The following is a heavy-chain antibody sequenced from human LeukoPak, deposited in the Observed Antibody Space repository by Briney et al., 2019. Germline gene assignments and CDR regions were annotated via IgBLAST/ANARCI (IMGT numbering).Heavy chain of an antibody. D-gene: IGHD3-3*01. CDR3: ARARRDSGYYRIDY. CDR1: GGSFSGYY. CDR2: INHSGSA. V-gene: IGHV4-34*01. Sequence: SETLSLTCSVYGGSFSGYYWSWIRQPPGKGLEWLGEINHSGSANYNPSPNRRVTISVDTSKNQFSLRLSAVTAADTAVYYCARARRDSGYYRIDYWGQGTLVTVSS. J-gene: IGHJ4*02.